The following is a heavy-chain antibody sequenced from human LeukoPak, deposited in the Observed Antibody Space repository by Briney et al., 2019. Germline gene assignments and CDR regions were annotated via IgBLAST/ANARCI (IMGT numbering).Heavy chain of an antibody. CDR2: IYYSGST. CDR3: ARRTSGRWYFDY. V-gene: IGHV4-39*01. J-gene: IGHJ4*02. CDR1: GGSISSSSYS. Sequence: SETLSLTCTVSGGSISSSSYSWGWIRQPPGKGLEWIGSIYYSGSTYYNPSLKSRVTISVDTSKNQFSLKLSSVTAADTAVYYCARRTSGRWYFDYWGQGTLVTVSS. D-gene: IGHD4-23*01.